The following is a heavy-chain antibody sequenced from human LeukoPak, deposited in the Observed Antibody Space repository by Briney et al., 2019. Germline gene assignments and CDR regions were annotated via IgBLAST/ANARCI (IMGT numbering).Heavy chain of an antibody. CDR1: GFTFSSYG. CDR2: ISYDGSNK. D-gene: IGHD2/OR15-2a*01. CDR3: AKEILSSMAFDY. J-gene: IGHJ4*02. V-gene: IGHV3-30*18. Sequence: RRSLRLSCAASGFTFSSYGMHWVRQAPGKGLEWVAVISYDGSNKYYADSVKGRFTISRDNSKNTLYLQMNSLRAEDTAVYYCAKEILSSMAFDYWGQGTLVTVSS.